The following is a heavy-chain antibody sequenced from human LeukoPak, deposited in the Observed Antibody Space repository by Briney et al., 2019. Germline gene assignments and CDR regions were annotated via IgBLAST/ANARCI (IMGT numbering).Heavy chain of an antibody. J-gene: IGHJ4*02. Sequence: PGGSLRLFCAASGFTISDHYMSWIRQEPGEGLEWGSYISSSGSTMNYADSVKGRFTISRDNAKNSLYLQMNSLRAEDTALYYCAKDNAVGASDYWGQGTLVTVSS. CDR2: ISSSGSTM. CDR1: GFTISDHY. V-gene: IGHV3-11*01. D-gene: IGHD1-26*01. CDR3: AKDNAVGASDY.